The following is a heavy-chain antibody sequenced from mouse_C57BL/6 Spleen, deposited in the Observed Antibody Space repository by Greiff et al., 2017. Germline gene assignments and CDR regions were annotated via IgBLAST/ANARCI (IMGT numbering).Heavy chain of an antibody. CDR1: GFNIKDDY. J-gene: IGHJ2*01. Sequence: DVKLQESGAELVRPGASVKLSCTASGFNIKDDYMHWVKQRPEQGLEWIGWIDPENGDTEYASKFQGKATITADTSSNTAYLQLSSLTSEDTAVYYCTRGLGKGYFDYWGQGTTLTVSS. CDR2: IDPENGDT. D-gene: IGHD3-1*01. CDR3: TRGLGKGYFDY. V-gene: IGHV14-4*01.